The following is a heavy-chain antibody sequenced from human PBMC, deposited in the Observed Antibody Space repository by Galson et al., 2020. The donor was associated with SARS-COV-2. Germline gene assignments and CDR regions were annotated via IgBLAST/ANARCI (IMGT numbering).Heavy chain of an antibody. Sequence: SETLSLTCAVSGGSISSSNWWSWVRQPPGKGLEWIGEIYHRGSTNSNPSLKSRVTISVDKSKNQFSLKLSSVTAADTAVYYCARRSFGSGRKTDYWGQGTLVTVSS. CDR1: GGSISSSNW. CDR2: IYHRGST. D-gene: IGHD6-19*01. J-gene: IGHJ4*02. V-gene: IGHV4-4*02. CDR3: ARRSFGSGRKTDY.